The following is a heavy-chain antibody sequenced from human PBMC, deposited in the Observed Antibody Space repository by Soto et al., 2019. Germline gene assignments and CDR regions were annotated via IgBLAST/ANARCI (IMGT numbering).Heavy chain of an antibody. J-gene: IGHJ4*02. D-gene: IGHD6-19*01. CDR3: ARADGEWLVRRFNY. CDR2: IKQDGSEK. Sequence: EVQLVESGGGLVQPGGSLRLSCAASGFTFSTYWMSWVRQAPGEGLEWVANIKQDGSEKYYVDSVRGRFTISRDNAKNSLYLQMNSLRAEDTAVYYCARADGEWLVRRFNYWGQGTLVTVSS. CDR1: GFTFSTYW. V-gene: IGHV3-7*01.